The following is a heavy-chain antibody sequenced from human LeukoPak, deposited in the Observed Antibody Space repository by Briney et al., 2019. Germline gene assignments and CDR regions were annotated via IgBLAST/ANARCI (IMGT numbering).Heavy chain of an antibody. CDR2: IRSKANSYAT. J-gene: IGHJ4*02. CDR3: AQSGYDYHRFEDY. CDR1: GFTFSGSA. Sequence: PGGSLRLSCAASGFTFSGSATHWVRQASGKGLEWVGCIRSKANSYATAYAASVKGRFTISRDNSKNTLYLQMNSLRVEDTAVYYCAQSGYDYHRFEDYWGQGTLVTVSS. D-gene: IGHD5-12*01. V-gene: IGHV3-73*01.